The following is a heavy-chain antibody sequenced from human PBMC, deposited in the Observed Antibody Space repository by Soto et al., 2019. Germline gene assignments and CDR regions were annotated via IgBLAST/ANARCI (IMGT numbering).Heavy chain of an antibody. CDR3: AKDMYSSSSGFDY. CDR2: INSDGSSI. J-gene: IGHJ4*02. Sequence: GGSLRLSCVASGFTFRSYWMHWVRQAPGKGLVWVSRINSDGSSISYADSVKGRFTISRDNAKNTLYLQMNSLRAEDTAVYYCAKDMYSSSSGFDYWGQGTLVTVSS. D-gene: IGHD6-6*01. V-gene: IGHV3-74*01. CDR1: GFTFRSYW.